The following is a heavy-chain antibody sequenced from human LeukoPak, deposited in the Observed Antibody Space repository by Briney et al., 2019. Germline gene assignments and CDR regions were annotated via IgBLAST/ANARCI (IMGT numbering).Heavy chain of an antibody. CDR3: ARRGGSYSHSDF. J-gene: IGHJ4*02. CDR1: GYTFTTYG. V-gene: IGHV1-18*01. CDR2: ISAYDGNT. D-gene: IGHD1-26*01. Sequence: ASVKVSCKASGYTFTTYGIAWVRQAPGQGLEWMGWISAYDGNTKYAQKLQDRVTMTTDTSTSTAYMELRGLRSDDTAVYYCARRGGSYSHSDFWGQGTLVTVSS.